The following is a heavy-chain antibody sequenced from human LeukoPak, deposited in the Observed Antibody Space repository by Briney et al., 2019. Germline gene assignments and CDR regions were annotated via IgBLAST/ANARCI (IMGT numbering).Heavy chain of an antibody. CDR1: GVSICSGDYY. D-gene: IGHD4-23*01. V-gene: IGHV4-30-4*01. CDR2: IYYSGST. Sequence: SQTLSFNGTVSGVSICSGDYYWSWIRQPPGKGLEWIRYIYYSGSTYYNPSLKSRVTISVDTSKNQFSLKLSSGTAAYTAVYYCASHGGNSDEFDYWGQGTLVTVSS. J-gene: IGHJ4*02. CDR3: ASHGGNSDEFDY.